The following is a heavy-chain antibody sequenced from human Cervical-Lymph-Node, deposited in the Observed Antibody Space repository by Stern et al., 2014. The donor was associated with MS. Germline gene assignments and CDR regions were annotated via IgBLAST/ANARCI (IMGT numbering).Heavy chain of an antibody. CDR2: INPHTGDT. D-gene: IGHD2-15*01. Sequence: MPLVESGAALRKPGASVEFSCEASGYNFIDYYIHWVRQAPGQGLEWVGWINPHTGDTRYAQKFLGRVAMTRDTSINTAYLELNSLTSDDTAFYYCTRGRGTLLYLHWGQGTLITVSS. CDR1: GYNFIDYY. J-gene: IGHJ4*02. CDR3: TRGRGTLLYLH. V-gene: IGHV1-2*02.